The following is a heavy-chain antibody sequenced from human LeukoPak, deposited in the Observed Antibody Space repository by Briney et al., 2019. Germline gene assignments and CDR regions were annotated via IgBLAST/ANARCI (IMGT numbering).Heavy chain of an antibody. CDR3: ARGYCSGGSCYLDV. D-gene: IGHD2-15*01. V-gene: IGHV1-69*04. CDR2: IIPILGIA. J-gene: IGHJ6*02. Sequence: ASVKVSCKASGGTFSSYAISWVRQAPGQGLEWMGRIIPILGIANYAQKFQGRVTITADKSTSTAYMELSSLRSEDTAVYYCARGYCSGGSCYLDVWGQGTTVTVSS. CDR1: GGTFSSYA.